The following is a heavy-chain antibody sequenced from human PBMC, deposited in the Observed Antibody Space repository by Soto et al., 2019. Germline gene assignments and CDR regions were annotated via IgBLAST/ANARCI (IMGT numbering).Heavy chain of an antibody. V-gene: IGHV4-31*03. Sequence: SETLSLTCTVSGGSVSSGGYYWSWIRQHPGKGLEWIGYISYSGSTYYNPSLKSRPTISVDTSKNQFSLKLSSVTAADTAVYYCARALPSYYYYGMDVWGQGTTVT. CDR1: GGSVSSGGYY. CDR2: ISYSGST. CDR3: ARALPSYYYYGMDV. J-gene: IGHJ6*02.